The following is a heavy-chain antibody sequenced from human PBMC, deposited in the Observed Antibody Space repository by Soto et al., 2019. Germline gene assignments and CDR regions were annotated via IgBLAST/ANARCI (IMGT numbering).Heavy chain of an antibody. D-gene: IGHD1-1*01. Sequence: SETLSLTCTVSGGSIGNFYGSWIRLPPGKGLEWIGYIYYRGSTNYNPSLKSRVTISVDTSKNQFSLRLSSVTAADTAVYYCARANDDTGAFDYWGQGTLVTVSS. CDR3: ARANDDTGAFDY. J-gene: IGHJ4*02. CDR2: IYYRGST. V-gene: IGHV4-59*01. CDR1: GGSIGNFY.